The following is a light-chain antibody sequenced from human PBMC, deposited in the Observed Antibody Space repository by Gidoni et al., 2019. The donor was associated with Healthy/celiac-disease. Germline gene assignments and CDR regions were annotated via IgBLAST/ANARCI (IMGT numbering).Light chain of an antibody. CDR2: GAS. CDR1: QSVSSSY. CDR3: QQYGRSSYT. J-gene: IGKJ2*01. Sequence: EIVLTQSPGTLSLSPGERATLSCRASQSVSSSYLAWYQQKPGQAPRLPISGASSRATGIPDRFRGSGSGTDFTLTISRLEPEDFAVYYCQQYGRSSYTFGQGTKLEIK. V-gene: IGKV3-20*01.